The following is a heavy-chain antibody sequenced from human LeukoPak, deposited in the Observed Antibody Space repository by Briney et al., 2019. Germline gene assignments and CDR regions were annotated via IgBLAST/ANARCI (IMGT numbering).Heavy chain of an antibody. Sequence: GASVKASCKASGYTFTSYYMHWVRQAPGQGLEWMGIINPSGGSTSYAQKFQGRVTMTRDMSTSTVYMELSSLRSEDTAVYYCASAPSYYYYYTDVWGKGTTVTVSS. CDR2: INPSGGST. CDR3: ASAPSYYYYYTDV. CDR1: GYTFTSYY. J-gene: IGHJ6*03. V-gene: IGHV1-46*01.